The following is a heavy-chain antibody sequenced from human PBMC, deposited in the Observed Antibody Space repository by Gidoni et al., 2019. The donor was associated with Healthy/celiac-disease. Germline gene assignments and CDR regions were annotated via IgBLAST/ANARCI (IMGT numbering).Heavy chain of an antibody. V-gene: IGHV1-18*01. CDR1: GYTFTSYG. CDR3: MGYSSGWTHFDY. D-gene: IGHD6-19*01. J-gene: IGHJ4*02. Sequence: KPGASVKVSCKASGYTFTSYGISWVRQAPGQGLEWMGWISAYNGNTNYAQKLQGRVTMTTDTSTSTAYMELRSLRSDDTAVYYCMGYSSGWTHFDYWGQVTLVTVSS. CDR2: ISAYNGNT.